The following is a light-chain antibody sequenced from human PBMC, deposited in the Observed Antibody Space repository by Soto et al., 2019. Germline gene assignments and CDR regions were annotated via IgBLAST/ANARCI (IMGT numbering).Light chain of an antibody. CDR3: QQYNSYSWT. V-gene: IGKV1-9*01. CDR1: QGISSY. Sequence: QFTQSASFVSASVGDRVTITCRASQGISSYLAWYQQKPGKAPKLLIYDASSLQSGVPSRFSGSGSGTEFTLTITSLQPDDFATYYCQQYNSYSWTFGQGTKVDIK. CDR2: DAS. J-gene: IGKJ1*01.